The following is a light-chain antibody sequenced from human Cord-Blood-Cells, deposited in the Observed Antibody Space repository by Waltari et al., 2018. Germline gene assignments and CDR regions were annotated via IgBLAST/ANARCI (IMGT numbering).Light chain of an antibody. CDR3: QQSYSTPIT. Sequence: DIQMTQSPSSLSASVGDRVTITCRASQSISSYLNWYQQKQGKAPKLLIYAASRLQSGVPSRFSGSGSGTDFTLNISSLQPEDFATYYCQQSYSTPITFGQGTRLEIK. CDR1: QSISSY. V-gene: IGKV1-39*01. CDR2: AAS. J-gene: IGKJ5*01.